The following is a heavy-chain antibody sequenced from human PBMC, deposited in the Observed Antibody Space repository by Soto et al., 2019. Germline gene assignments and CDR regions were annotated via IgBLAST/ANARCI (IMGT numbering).Heavy chain of an antibody. CDR3: ARVYSSSGWYYFDY. CDR2: IYYSGST. V-gene: IGHV4-59*01. Sequence: PSETLSLTCTVSGGSISSYYWSWIRQPPGKGLEWIGYIYYSGSTNYNPSLKSRVTISVDTSKNQFSLKLSSVTAADTAVYYCARVYSSSGWYYFDYWGQGTLVTVS. CDR1: GGSISSYY. J-gene: IGHJ4*02. D-gene: IGHD6-19*01.